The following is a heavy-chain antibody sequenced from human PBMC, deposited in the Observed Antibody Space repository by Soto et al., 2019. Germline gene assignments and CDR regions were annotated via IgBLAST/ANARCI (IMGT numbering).Heavy chain of an antibody. D-gene: IGHD2-2*01. CDR3: AKSEIVVVPAASSPYYYYGMDV. Sequence: VQLVGAWGGGVQPWGSLRLFLSASGFTFNSHCLAWGRQASGQGLGGGGGIWDDGSNKYYADSVKGRFTISRDNSKNTLYLQMNSLRAEDTAVYYCAKSEIVVVPAASSPYYYYGMDVWGQGTTVTVSS. CDR1: GFTFNSHC. V-gene: IGHV3-33*06. J-gene: IGHJ6*02. CDR2: IWDDGSNK.